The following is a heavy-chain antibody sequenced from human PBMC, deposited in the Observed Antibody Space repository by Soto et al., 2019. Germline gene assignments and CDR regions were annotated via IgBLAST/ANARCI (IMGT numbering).Heavy chain of an antibody. V-gene: IGHV4-30-4*01. D-gene: IGHD2-15*01. Sequence: SETLSLTCTVSGGSISSGNYYWSWIRQPPGKGLEWIGFISYSGSTYYSTSLKSRVTISVDTSKSQFSLKLSSVTAADTAVYYCARLGPTRILDPWGQGTLVTVSS. J-gene: IGHJ5*02. CDR2: ISYSGST. CDR3: ARLGPTRILDP. CDR1: GGSISSGNYY.